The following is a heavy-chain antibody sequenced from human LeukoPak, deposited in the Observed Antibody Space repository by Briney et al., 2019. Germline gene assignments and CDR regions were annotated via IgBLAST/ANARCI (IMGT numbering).Heavy chain of an antibody. CDR2: ISSDSTHI. CDR1: RFTFSSYS. Sequence: PGGSLRPSCGASRFTFSSYSMSWVRQAPGKGLEWISSISSDSTHIYYADSVKGRFTISRDNAQNSLYLQMNCLRDEDMAVYYCARDYYGDYYFDFWGQGALVTVSS. J-gene: IGHJ4*02. V-gene: IGHV3-21*06. D-gene: IGHD4-17*01. CDR3: ARDYYGDYYFDF.